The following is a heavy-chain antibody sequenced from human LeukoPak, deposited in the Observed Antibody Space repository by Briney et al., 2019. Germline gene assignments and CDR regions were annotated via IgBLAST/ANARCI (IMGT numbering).Heavy chain of an antibody. CDR2: INQDGSEK. J-gene: IGHJ4*02. CDR3: ARDGGVSGYDLRDY. V-gene: IGHV3-7*01. D-gene: IGHD5-12*01. Sequence: GGSLTLPCAASGFTFSSFWMTWVRQAPGKGLEGVANINQDGSEKYYVDSVKGRFTISRDNAKNSVYLQMNSLRAEDTAVYYCARDGGVSGYDLRDYWGQGTVVSVS. CDR1: GFTFSSFW.